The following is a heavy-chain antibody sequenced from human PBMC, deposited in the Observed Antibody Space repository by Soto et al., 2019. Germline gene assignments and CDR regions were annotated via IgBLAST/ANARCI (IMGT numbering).Heavy chain of an antibody. CDR3: SGDPYY. CDR2: IYRGGST. J-gene: IGHJ4*01. CDR1: GFTVSSNY. V-gene: IGHV3-66*01. Sequence: EVQLVESGGGLVQPGGSLRLSCVASGFTVSSNYMNWVRQAPGKGLEWVSVIYRGGSTNYAESAKSRFTTTRHNPKNTLYFQENSLRAEDTTAFYCSGDPYYWAHGAL.